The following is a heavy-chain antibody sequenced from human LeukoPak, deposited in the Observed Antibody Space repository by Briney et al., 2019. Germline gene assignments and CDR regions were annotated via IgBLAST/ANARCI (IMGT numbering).Heavy chain of an antibody. CDR1: GYTFTSYD. CDR2: MNPNSGNT. J-gene: IGHJ4*02. Sequence: GASVKVSCKASGYTFTSYDINWVRQATGQGLEWVGWMNPNSGNTGYAQKFQGRVTITRNTSISTAYMELSSLRSEDTAVYYCARGFKEERIVVVPAAGAYFDYWGQGTLVTVSS. D-gene: IGHD2-2*01. CDR3: ARGFKEERIVVVPAAGAYFDY. V-gene: IGHV1-8*03.